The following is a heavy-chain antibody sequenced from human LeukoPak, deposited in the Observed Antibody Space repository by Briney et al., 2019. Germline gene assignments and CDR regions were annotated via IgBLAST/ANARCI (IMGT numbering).Heavy chain of an antibody. CDR2: ISGSGGST. CDR1: GFTFSSYA. Sequence: GGSLRLSYAASGFTFSSYAMSWVSQAPGKGLEWVSAISGSGGSTYYADSVKGRFTISRDNSKNTLYLQMNSLRAEDTAVYYCAKDHVASSSWNYYYGMDVWGQGTTVTVSS. V-gene: IGHV3-23*01. CDR3: AKDHVASSSWNYYYGMDV. D-gene: IGHD6-13*01. J-gene: IGHJ6*02.